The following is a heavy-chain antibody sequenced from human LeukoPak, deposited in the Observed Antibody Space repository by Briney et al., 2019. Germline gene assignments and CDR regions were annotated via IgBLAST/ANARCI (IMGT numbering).Heavy chain of an antibody. J-gene: IGHJ4*02. V-gene: IGHV3-23*01. Sequence: PGESLRLSCAASGFTFSSYAMTWVRQAPGKGLEWVSAISGSDGSTYYVDSVKGRFTISRDFSKNTLYLQMNSLRAEDTAVYYCAKVTSGWFEDFWGQGTLVTVSS. D-gene: IGHD6-19*01. CDR3: AKVTSGWFEDF. CDR2: ISGSDGST. CDR1: GFTFSSYA.